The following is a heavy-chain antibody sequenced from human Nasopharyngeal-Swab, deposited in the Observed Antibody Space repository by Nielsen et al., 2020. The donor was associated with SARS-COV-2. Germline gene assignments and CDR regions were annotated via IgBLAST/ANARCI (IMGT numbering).Heavy chain of an antibody. V-gene: IGHV4-34*01. J-gene: IGHJ6*02. CDR3: ARDGLDYDFWSAYFMDV. Sequence: SETLSLTCAVYGGSFSGHQWSWVRQPPGKGLEWIGEINHSGSTNYNPSLKSRVTISVDTSKNQFSLKLSSVTAADTAVYYCARDGLDYDFWSAYFMDVWGQGTTVTVSS. CDR2: INHSGST. CDR1: GGSFSGHQ. D-gene: IGHD3-3*01.